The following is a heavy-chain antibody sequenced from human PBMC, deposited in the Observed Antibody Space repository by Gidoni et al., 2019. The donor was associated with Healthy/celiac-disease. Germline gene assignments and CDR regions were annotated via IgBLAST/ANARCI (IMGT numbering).Heavy chain of an antibody. CDR3: ARRHSYYDYVWGSLGL. Sequence: QVQLVESGGGVVKPGRARRRSGAGPGCTFSSSAMHWVRQAPGKGLEWVAVISYDGSNQYYADSVTGRFTISRDNSKNTLYLQMNSLRAEDTAVYYCARRHSYYDYVWGSLGLWGQGTLVTVSS. J-gene: IGHJ4*02. V-gene: IGHV3-30-3*01. D-gene: IGHD3-16*01. CDR1: GCTFSSSA. CDR2: ISYDGSNQ.